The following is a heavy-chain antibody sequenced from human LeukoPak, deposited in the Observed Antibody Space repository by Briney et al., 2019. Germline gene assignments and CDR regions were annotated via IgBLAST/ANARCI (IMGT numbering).Heavy chain of an antibody. V-gene: IGHV4-4*02. CDR2: IYHSGST. J-gene: IGHJ4*02. CDR3: ARLNGAILLGYYFDY. D-gene: IGHD3-3*01. Sequence: PSGTLSLTCAVSGGSISSSNWWSWVRQPPGKGLEWIGEIYHSGSTNYNPSLKSRVTISVDKSKNQFSLKLSSVTAADTAVYYCARLNGAILLGYYFDYWGQGTLVTVSS. CDR1: GGSISSSNW.